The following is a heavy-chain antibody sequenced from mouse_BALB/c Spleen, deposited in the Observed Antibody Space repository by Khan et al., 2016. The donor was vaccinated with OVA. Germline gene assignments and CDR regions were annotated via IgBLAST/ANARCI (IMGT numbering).Heavy chain of an antibody. J-gene: IGHJ3*01. CDR2: IDPFSGGT. V-gene: IGHV1S135*01. D-gene: IGHD2-12*01. CDR3: TIHFYAASFSY. Sequence: EVQLQQSGPELMKPGASVKISCKASGYSFTSYYIHWVMQSHGKSLEWIGYIDPFSGGTTYNQKFKGKATLTVDKSSSTAYIHFSNLTSQDSATYYCTIHFYAASFSYWGQGTLVTVSA. CDR1: GYSFTSYY.